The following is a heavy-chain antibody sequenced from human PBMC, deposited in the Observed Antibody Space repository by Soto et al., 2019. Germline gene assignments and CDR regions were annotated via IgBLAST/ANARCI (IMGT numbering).Heavy chain of an antibody. CDR1: GGTFYTYI. D-gene: IGHD5-18*01. Sequence: ASVKVSCKASGGTFYTYIFSWVRQAPGQGLEWMGSITPIYPTTNYAEKFQGRLTVTADGSTNTAYMELNSLTSDDTAVYYCARIPRYSFPTSDDLDSWGQGTLVTVSS. CDR3: ARIPRYSFPTSDDLDS. V-gene: IGHV1-69*13. CDR2: ITPIYPTT. J-gene: IGHJ4*02.